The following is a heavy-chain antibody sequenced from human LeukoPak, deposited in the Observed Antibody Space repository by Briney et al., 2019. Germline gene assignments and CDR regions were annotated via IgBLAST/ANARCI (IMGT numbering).Heavy chain of an antibody. D-gene: IGHD3-22*01. J-gene: IGHJ4*02. CDR1: GYTFTGYY. CDR3: ASIRRIYDSSGSSFDY. CDR2: INPNSGGT. V-gene: IGHV1-2*06. Sequence: GASVKVSCKASGYTFTGYYMHWVRQAPGQGLEWMGRINPNSGGTNYAQKFQGRVTMTRDTSISTAYMELSRLRSDDTAVYYCASIRRIYDSSGSSFDYWGQGTLVIVSS.